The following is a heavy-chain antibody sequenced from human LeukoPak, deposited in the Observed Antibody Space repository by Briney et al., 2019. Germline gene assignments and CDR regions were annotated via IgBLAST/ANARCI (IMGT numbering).Heavy chain of an antibody. CDR1: GFTFSDYY. D-gene: IGHD1-26*01. V-gene: IGHV3-11*04. J-gene: IGHJ4*02. CDR2: ISSSGSTI. Sequence: GGSLRLSCAASGFTFSDYYMSWIRQAPGKGLEWVSYISSSGSTIYYADSVKGRFTISRDNAKNSLYLQMNSLRAEDTAVYYCARVDRGSYLMFYYVDYWGQGTLVTVSS. CDR3: ARVDRGSYLMFYYVDY.